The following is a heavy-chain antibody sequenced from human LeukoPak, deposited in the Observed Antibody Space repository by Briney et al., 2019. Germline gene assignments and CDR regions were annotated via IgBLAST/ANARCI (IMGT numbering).Heavy chain of an antibody. J-gene: IGHJ3*01. CDR1: GFTFDDYA. Sequence: GRSLRLSCAASGFTFDDYAMHWVRHAPEKGLEWVSGISWNSGSIGYADSVKGRFTISRDNAKNSLYLQMNSLRAEDTALYYCAKPLWFGEVGAFDVWGQGTMVTVSS. V-gene: IGHV3-9*01. D-gene: IGHD3-10*01. CDR2: ISWNSGSI. CDR3: AKPLWFGEVGAFDV.